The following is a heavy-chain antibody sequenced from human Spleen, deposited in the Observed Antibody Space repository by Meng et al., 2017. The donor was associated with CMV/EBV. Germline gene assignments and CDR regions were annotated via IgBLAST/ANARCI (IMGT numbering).Heavy chain of an antibody. CDR2: IRYDGSNK. CDR1: GFTFSSYG. CDR3: AKDLKVPAATYYYGMDV. V-gene: IGHV3-30*02. J-gene: IGHJ6*02. Sequence: GESLKISCAASGFTFSSYGMHWVRQAPGKGLEWVAFIRYDGSNKYYADSVKGRFTISRDNSKNTLYLQMNSLRAEDTAVYYCAKDLKVPAATYYYGMDVWGQGTTVTVSS. D-gene: IGHD2-2*01.